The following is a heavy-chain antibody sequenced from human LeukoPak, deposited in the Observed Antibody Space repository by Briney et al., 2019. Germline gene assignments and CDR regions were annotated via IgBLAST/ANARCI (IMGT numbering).Heavy chain of an antibody. V-gene: IGHV3-30*18. J-gene: IGHJ4*02. Sequence: PGRSLRLSCAASGFTFSTFGMHWVRQAPGKGLEWVAVISYGGSNKYYADSVKGRFTISRDNSKNTLYLQMNSLRAEDTAVYYCAKGMTPGYSGYSGLDFWGQGTLVTVSS. CDR1: GFTFSTFG. CDR2: ISYGGSNK. D-gene: IGHD5-12*01. CDR3: AKGMTPGYSGYSGLDF.